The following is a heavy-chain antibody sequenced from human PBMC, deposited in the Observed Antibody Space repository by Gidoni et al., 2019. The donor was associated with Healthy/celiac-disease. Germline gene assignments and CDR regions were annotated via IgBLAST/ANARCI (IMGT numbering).Heavy chain of an antibody. CDR2: IRSKAYGGTT. V-gene: IGHV3-49*03. CDR1: GFTFGDYA. J-gene: IGHJ6*02. D-gene: IGHD3-22*01. CDR3: TRVAGDYYDSSGYYLGSYYGMDV. Sequence: EVQLVESGGGLVQPGRSLRLSCTASGFTFGDYAMSWFRQAPGKGLEWVGFIRSKAYGGTTEYAASVKGRFTISRDDSKSIAYLQMNSLKTEDTAVYYCTRVAGDYYDSSGYYLGSYYGMDVWGQGTTVTVSS.